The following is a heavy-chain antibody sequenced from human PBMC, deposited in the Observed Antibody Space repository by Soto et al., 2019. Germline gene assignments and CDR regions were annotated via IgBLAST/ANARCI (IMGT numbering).Heavy chain of an antibody. CDR2: ISYDGSNK. J-gene: IGHJ4*02. CDR3: AKGPVVTQYSIFDY. Sequence: PGGSLRLSCAASGFTFSSYGMHWVRQAPGKGLEWVAVISYDGSNKYYADSVKGRFTISRDNSKNTLYLQMNSLRAEDTAVYYCAKGPVVTQYSIFDYWGQGTLVTVSS. D-gene: IGHD2-21*02. CDR1: GFTFSSYG. V-gene: IGHV3-30*18.